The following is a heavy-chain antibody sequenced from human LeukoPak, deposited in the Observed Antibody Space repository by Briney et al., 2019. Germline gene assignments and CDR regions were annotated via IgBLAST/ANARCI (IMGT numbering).Heavy chain of an antibody. D-gene: IGHD3-22*01. J-gene: IGHJ3*02. Sequence: SETLSLTCAVYGGSFSGYYWSWIRQPPGKGLEWIGEINHSGSTNYNPSLKSRVTISVDTSKDQFSLKLSSVTAADTAVYYCARVNRYYYDSSGHDAFDIWGQGTMVTVSS. CDR1: GGSFSGYY. V-gene: IGHV4-34*01. CDR3: ARVNRYYYDSSGHDAFDI. CDR2: INHSGST.